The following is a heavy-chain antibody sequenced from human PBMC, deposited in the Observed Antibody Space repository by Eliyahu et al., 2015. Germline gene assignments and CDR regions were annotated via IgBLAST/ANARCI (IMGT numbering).Heavy chain of an antibody. CDR2: IYNSGSI. Sequence: QVQLQESGPGLVKPSQTLSLTXTVSGGSXSSXXFXWXWIRQPPGKGLEWIGYIYNSGSIYYKPSLKSRVTISVDTSKNQFSLKLTSMTAADTAVYYCARGNDDILTGYHPHMDVWGKGTTVTVSS. CDR3: ARGNDDILTGYHPHMDV. J-gene: IGHJ6*03. CDR1: GGSXSSXXFX. D-gene: IGHD3-9*01. V-gene: IGHV4-30-4*01.